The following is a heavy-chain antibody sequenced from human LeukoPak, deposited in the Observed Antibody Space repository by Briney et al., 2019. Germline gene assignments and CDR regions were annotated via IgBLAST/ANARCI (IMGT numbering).Heavy chain of an antibody. CDR3: ARGGVVVAATLDP. V-gene: IGHV4-61*01. Sequence: SETLSLTCTVSGGSVSSGSYYWSWIRQPPGKGLEWIGYIYYSGSTNYNPSLKSRVTISVDTSKNQFSLKLSSVTAADTAAYYCARGGVVVAATLDPWGQGTLVTVSS. D-gene: IGHD2-15*01. CDR2: IYYSGST. J-gene: IGHJ5*02. CDR1: GGSVSSGSYY.